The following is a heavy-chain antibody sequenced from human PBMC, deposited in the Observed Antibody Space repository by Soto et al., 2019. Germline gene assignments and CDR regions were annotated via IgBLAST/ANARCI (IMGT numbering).Heavy chain of an antibody. V-gene: IGHV3-33*03. Sequence: QFQLVESGGGVVQPGGSLRLSCSATPSAFTFSDHGMHWVRQTPGKGLEWLAVIDGGNRYYADSVKGRFTISSNNSANTLCLQMNSLTDEDTGVYYCASSGRADFTFMVKNFYYGLDVWGHGTTVAVSS. CDR1: AFTFSDHG. J-gene: IGHJ6*02. CDR3: ASSGRADFTFMVKNFYYGLDV. D-gene: IGHD5-18*01. CDR2: IDGGNR.